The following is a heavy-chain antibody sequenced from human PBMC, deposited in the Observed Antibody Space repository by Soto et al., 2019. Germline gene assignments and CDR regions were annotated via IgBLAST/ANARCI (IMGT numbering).Heavy chain of an antibody. CDR3: TRNGDYGGGMDG. J-gene: IGHJ6*02. D-gene: IGHD4-17*01. CDR1: EFTFSDSG. V-gene: IGHV3-73*02. Sequence: EVQLVESGGGLVQPGGSLKLSCAASEFTFSDSGMHWVRQASGTGLEWVGRIRTKANSYATDYAASVKGRFTISRDESKNTTYLQMNSLKTEDTAVYYWTRNGDYGGGMDGWGQGTTVTVSS. CDR2: IRTKANSYAT.